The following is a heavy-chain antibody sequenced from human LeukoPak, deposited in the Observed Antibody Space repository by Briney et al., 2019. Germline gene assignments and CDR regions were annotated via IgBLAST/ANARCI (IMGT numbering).Heavy chain of an antibody. CDR1: GFTFSSYG. CDR2: ISGSGGST. J-gene: IGHJ5*02. D-gene: IGHD3-9*01. V-gene: IGHV3-23*01. CDR3: AKSPNYDILTGYSGHNWFDP. Sequence: PGGSLRLSCAASGFTFSSYGMHWVRQAPGKGLEWVSAISGSGGSTYYADSVKGRFTISRDNSKNTLYLQMNSLRAEDTAVYYCAKSPNYDILTGYSGHNWFDPWGQGTLVTVSS.